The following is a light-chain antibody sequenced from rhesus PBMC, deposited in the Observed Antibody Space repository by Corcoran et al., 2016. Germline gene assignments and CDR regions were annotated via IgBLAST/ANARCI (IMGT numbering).Light chain of an antibody. CDR3: QQYNDSPFT. CDR2: YTS. V-gene: IGKV1-66*01. J-gene: IGKJ3*01. CDR1: QDINHY. Sequence: DIQMTQSPSSLSASVGDRVTITCRASQDINHYLSWYQQKPGKAPKSLIYYTSSLETGVPSRFSGSGSGTDYTLPISSLQPEDIATYYCQQYNDSPFTVGPGTKLDIK.